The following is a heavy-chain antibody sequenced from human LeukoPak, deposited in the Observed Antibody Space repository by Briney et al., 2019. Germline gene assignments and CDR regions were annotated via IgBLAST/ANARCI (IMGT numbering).Heavy chain of an antibody. V-gene: IGHV4-61*01. Sequence: SETLSLTCTVSGGSLSSGSNNWSWIPPPPGKGLEWGGYIYYSGSTNYNPSLKSRVTISVDTSKSQFSLKLSSVTAADAAVYYCARHPSQWGQGTLVTVS. CDR3: ARHPSQ. CDR1: GGSLSSGSNN. CDR2: IYYSGST. J-gene: IGHJ4*02.